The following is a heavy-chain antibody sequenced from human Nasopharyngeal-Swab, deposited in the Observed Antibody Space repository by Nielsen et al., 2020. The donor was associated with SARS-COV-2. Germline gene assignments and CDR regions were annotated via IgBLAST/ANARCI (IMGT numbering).Heavy chain of an antibody. Sequence: ASVKVSCKASGYTFTSYGISWVRQAPAQGLEWMGWISAYNGNTNYAQKLQGRVTMTTDTSTSTAYMELRSLRSDDTAVYYCARTRRSYYYDSSGYGDGFDYWGQGTLVTVSS. J-gene: IGHJ4*02. D-gene: IGHD3-22*01. CDR2: ISAYNGNT. CDR3: ARTRRSYYYDSSGYGDGFDY. CDR1: GYTFTSYG. V-gene: IGHV1-18*01.